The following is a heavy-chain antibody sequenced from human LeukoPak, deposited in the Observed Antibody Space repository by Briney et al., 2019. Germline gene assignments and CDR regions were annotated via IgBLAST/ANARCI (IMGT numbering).Heavy chain of an antibody. CDR1: GGSISNYY. D-gene: IGHD2-2*01. Sequence: SETLSLTCTVSGGSISNYYWSWIRQPPGKGLEWIGIIYYSGSTYYNPSLKSRLTISVDTSKNQFSLKLSSVTATDTAVYYCARRGYCSSTSCYEYWFDPWGQGTLVTVSS. V-gene: IGHV4-59*04. CDR3: ARRGYCSSTSCYEYWFDP. CDR2: IYYSGST. J-gene: IGHJ5*02.